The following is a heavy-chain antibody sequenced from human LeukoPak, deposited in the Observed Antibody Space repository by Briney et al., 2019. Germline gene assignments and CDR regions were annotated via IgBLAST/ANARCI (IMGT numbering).Heavy chain of an antibody. J-gene: IGHJ4*02. CDR3: ARGSGADIVVVPAAIFDY. CDR2: IYHSGST. V-gene: IGHV4-30-2*01. CDR1: GGSISSGGYS. D-gene: IGHD2-2*02. Sequence: SETLSLTCAVSGGSISSGGYSWSWIRQPPGKGLEWIGYIYHSGSTYYNPSLKSRVTISVDRSKNQFSLKLSSVTAADTAVYYCARGSGADIVVVPAAIFDYWGQGTLVTVSS.